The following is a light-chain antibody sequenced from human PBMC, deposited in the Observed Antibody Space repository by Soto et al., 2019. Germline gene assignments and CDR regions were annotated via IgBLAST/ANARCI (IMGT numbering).Light chain of an antibody. CDR3: QKYGSSPLIT. CDR2: GAA. Sequence: EIVITQSPATLSVSPGESATLSCRASQSVSSNLAWYQQKPGQAPRLLIYGAAARATGIPARSSGSRSGTDFTLTISSLQSEDFAVYYCQKYGSSPLITVGTGTRREIK. J-gene: IGKJ5*01. CDR1: QSVSSN. V-gene: IGKV3-15*01.